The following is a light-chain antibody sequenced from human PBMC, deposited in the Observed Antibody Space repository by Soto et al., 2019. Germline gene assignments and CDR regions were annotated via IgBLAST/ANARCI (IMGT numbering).Light chain of an antibody. V-gene: IGKV3-20*01. CDR2: GAS. CDR1: HSVSSSY. J-gene: IGKJ2*01. Sequence: EIVLTQSPGTLSLSPGERATLSCRASHSVSSSYLAWYQQKPGQSPRLLIYGASSRATGIPDRFSGSGSGTDFTLTIRRMEPEDFEVYYCQQYGGSPPYTFGQGTKLEIK. CDR3: QQYGGSPPYT.